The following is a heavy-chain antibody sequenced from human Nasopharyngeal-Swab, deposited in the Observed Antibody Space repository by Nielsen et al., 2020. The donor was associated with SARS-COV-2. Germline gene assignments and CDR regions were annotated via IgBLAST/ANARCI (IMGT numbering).Heavy chain of an antibody. CDR2: ISYGGSNK. CDR1: GFTFSSYA. Sequence: GESLKISCAASGFTFSSYAMHWVRQAPGKGLEWVAVISYGGSNKYYADSVKGRFTISRDNSKNTLYLQMNSLRAEDTAVYYCARGQNGQQLVPSYYYYGMDVWGQGTTVTVSS. CDR3: ARGQNGQQLVPSYYYYGMDV. V-gene: IGHV3-30*04. J-gene: IGHJ6*02. D-gene: IGHD6-13*01.